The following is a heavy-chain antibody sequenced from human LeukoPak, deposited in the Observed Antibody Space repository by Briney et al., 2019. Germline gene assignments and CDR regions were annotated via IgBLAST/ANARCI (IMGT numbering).Heavy chain of an antibody. Sequence: SETLSLTCVVSGGSISSGTHYWNWIRQHPGQGLEWIGHIYNTGSAYYNPSLMSRVSISIDTSENQFSLKLSSVTAADTAVYYCASTHCASPSCYSYYYSGLDVWGQGTTVIVSS. CDR3: ASTHCASPSCYSYYYSGLDV. J-gene: IGHJ6*02. CDR2: IYNTGSA. CDR1: GGSISSGTHY. D-gene: IGHD2-2*01. V-gene: IGHV4-31*11.